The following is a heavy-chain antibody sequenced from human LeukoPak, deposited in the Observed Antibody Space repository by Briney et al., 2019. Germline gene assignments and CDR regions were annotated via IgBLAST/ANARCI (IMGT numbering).Heavy chain of an antibody. CDR1: GDSISSNFYY. CDR2: MYYSGTT. J-gene: IGHJ5*02. D-gene: IGHD5-18*01. V-gene: IGHV4-39*07. Sequence: SETLSLTCTVSGDSISSNFYYWGWIRQPPGKGLEWIGSMYYSGTTYYNPSLKSRVTISVDTSKNHFSLNLNSVTAADTAVYYCATKIYRYSYGCWFDPWGQGTLVTVSS. CDR3: ATKIYRYSYGCWFDP.